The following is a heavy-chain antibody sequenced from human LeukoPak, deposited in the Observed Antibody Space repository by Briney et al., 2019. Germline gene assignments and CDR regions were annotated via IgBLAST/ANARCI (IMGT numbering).Heavy chain of an antibody. Sequence: ASVKVSCTVSGYTLTELPMHWVRQAPGKGLEWMGGFDPEDGETIYAQKFQGRVTMTEDTSTDTAYMELSSLRSEDTAVYYCATPGAYSSGWYFDYWGQGTLVTVSS. D-gene: IGHD6-19*01. V-gene: IGHV1-24*01. J-gene: IGHJ4*02. CDR3: ATPGAYSSGWYFDY. CDR2: FDPEDGET. CDR1: GYTLTELP.